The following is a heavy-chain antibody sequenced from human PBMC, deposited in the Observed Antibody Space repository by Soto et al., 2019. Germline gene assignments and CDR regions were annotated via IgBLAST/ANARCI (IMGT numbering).Heavy chain of an antibody. V-gene: IGHV3-30*18. Sequence: QVQLVESGGGVVQPGRSLRLSCVGSGFTFSDTGRHWVRQAPGKGLEWVAMISHNGGSKQYKDSVRGRFTISRDNSENTVYLLMDSLRAEDTAVYFCAKDLYSSGWYNYFDPWGQGTPVTVSS. CDR3: AKDLYSSGWYNYFDP. J-gene: IGHJ5*02. D-gene: IGHD6-19*01. CDR1: GFTFSDTG. CDR2: ISHNGGSK.